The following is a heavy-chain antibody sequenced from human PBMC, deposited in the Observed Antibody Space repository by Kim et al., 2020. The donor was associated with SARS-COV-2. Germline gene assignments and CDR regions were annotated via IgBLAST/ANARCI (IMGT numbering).Heavy chain of an antibody. CDR3: ARGATGTFDY. J-gene: IGHJ4*02. Sequence: DPYNPGSVKGRFTSSRENAKNSLYLQMTSLRAGDTAVYYCARGATGTFDYWGQGTLVTVSS. CDR2: DP. V-gene: IGHV3-13*05. D-gene: IGHD1-1*01.